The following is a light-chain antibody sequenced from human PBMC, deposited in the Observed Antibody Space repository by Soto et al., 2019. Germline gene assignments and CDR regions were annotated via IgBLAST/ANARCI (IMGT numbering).Light chain of an antibody. V-gene: IGKV2-28*01. CDR3: MQALQTPLT. J-gene: IGKJ4*01. CDR1: QSLLHRSGYNY. Sequence: DIVMTQSPLSLPVTPGEPASISCRSSQSLLHRSGYNYLTWYLQKPGQSPQLLIYLGSSRASGVPDRFSGSGSGTDFTLKISRVEAEDVGVYYCMQALQTPLTFGGGTKVESK. CDR2: LGS.